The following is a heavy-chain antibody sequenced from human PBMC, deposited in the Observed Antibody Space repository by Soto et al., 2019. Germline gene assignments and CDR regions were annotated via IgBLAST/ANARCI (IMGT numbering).Heavy chain of an antibody. CDR2: ISGYNDNT. Sequence: QIQLEQSRPELRKPGASVKVSCKASGYIFSNFGISWVRQAPGQGLEWMGWISGYNDNTNYAQKFQDRLRMTTDISTGTAYMELTTLRSEDTAVYYCAKDASSWFYYFCGMDVWGQGTTVTVSS. V-gene: IGHV1-18*01. CDR3: AKDASSWFYYFCGMDV. CDR1: GYIFSNFG. J-gene: IGHJ6*02. D-gene: IGHD2-2*01.